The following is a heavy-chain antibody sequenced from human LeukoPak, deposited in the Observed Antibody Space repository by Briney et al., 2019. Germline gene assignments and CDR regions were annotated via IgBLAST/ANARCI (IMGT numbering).Heavy chain of an antibody. CDR2: IPYDGSST. CDR1: GFTFSTNA. Sequence: PGGPLRLSCAAPGFTFSTNAINWVRQVPGKGRDGVVAIPYDGSSTYYSDSVKGRFTISRDNSKNTLFLQMDSLRVNDTALYYCAREPIQWQLREDAFDIWGQGTMVTVSS. CDR3: AREPIQWQLREDAFDI. D-gene: IGHD1-26*01. V-gene: IGHV3-30*04. J-gene: IGHJ3*02.